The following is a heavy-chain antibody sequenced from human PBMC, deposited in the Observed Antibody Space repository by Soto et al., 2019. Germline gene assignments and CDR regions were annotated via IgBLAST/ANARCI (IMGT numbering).Heavy chain of an antibody. CDR3: ARYGGYCSGGSCYQVPYYFDY. J-gene: IGHJ4*02. Sequence: SETLSLTCTVSVGSISSYYWSWIRQPPGKGLEWIGYIYYSGSTNYNPSLKSRVTISVDASKNQFSLKLSSVTAADTAVYYCARYGGYCSGGSCYQVPYYFDYWGQGTLVTVSS. CDR2: IYYSGST. V-gene: IGHV4-59*01. D-gene: IGHD2-15*01. CDR1: VGSISSYY.